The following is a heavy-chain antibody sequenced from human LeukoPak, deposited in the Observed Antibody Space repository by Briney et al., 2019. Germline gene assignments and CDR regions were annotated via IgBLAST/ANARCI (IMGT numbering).Heavy chain of an antibody. J-gene: IGHJ4*02. CDR1: GGSISSGVYS. D-gene: IGHD3-10*01. CDR2: IYSGGTT. Sequence: ETLSLTCAVSGGSISSGVYSWSWVRQPPGKGLEWVSLIYSGGTTYYADSVKGRFTISRDNSKNTLYLQMNGLRAEDTAFYYCAKGSAQYYFDSWGQGTLVTVSS. CDR3: AKGSAQYYFDS. V-gene: IGHV3-53*01.